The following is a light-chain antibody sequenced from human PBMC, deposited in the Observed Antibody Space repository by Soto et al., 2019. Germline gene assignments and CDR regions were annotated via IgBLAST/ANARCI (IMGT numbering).Light chain of an antibody. V-gene: IGKV3-20*01. Sequence: EIVLTQSPGTLSLSPGERATLSCRTSQSIRDSYLAWYQQKPGQAPRLLIYAASYRATGIPDRFSGSGSGTDFSLTISRLEPEDFAVYYCQQYGGSPSTFGQGTRLEIK. CDR3: QQYGGSPST. J-gene: IGKJ5*01. CDR2: AAS. CDR1: QSIRDSY.